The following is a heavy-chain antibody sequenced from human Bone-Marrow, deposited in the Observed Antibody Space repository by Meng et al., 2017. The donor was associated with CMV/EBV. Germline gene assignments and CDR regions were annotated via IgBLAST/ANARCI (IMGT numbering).Heavy chain of an antibody. J-gene: IGHJ6*02. V-gene: IGHV3-15*01. D-gene: IGHD3-3*01. CDR3: TTVTMYYGMDV. CDR1: GFTFGNAW. Sequence: GGSLSLSCAASGFTFGNAWMSWVRQAPGKGLEWVGRIRSKIDGGTTDYAAPVKGRFTISRDDSKNALFLRMNSLKIEDTAVYYCTTVTMYYGMDVWGQGTTVTVSS. CDR2: IRSKIDGGTT.